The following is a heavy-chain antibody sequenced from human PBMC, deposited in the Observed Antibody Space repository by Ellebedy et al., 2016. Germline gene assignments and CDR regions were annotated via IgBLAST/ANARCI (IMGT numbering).Heavy chain of an antibody. CDR1: GFTFSNYA. CDR2: ISGSGSST. Sequence: GGSLRLXCAGSGFTFSNYAMTWVRQPPGKGLEWVSGISGSGSSTSYADSVKGRFTISRDDSKNTLYLQMSSLRGDDTAVYYCAKPPAGILTGYYPEAAFDFWGQGTMVTVSS. J-gene: IGHJ3*01. CDR3: AKPPAGILTGYYPEAAFDF. V-gene: IGHV3-23*01. D-gene: IGHD3-9*01.